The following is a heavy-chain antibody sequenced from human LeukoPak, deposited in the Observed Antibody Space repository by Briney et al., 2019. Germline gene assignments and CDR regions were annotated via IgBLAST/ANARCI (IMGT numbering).Heavy chain of an antibody. CDR2: IKHSGHT. CDR1: GGSFSGSY. CDR3: ARGYQPVTYRIGY. V-gene: IGHV4-34*01. Sequence: KSWDTLSLTCAVYGGSFSGSYWSWIRHPPGKGLEGLGDIKHSGHTNHNPSLKSRVTISEDTSKNQFSLKLSSVTAADKAVYYCARGYQPVTYRIGYWGQGTLVTVST. D-gene: IGHD2-2*01. J-gene: IGHJ4*02.